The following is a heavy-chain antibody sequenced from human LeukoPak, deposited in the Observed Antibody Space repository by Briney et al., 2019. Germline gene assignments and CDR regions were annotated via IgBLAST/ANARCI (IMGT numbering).Heavy chain of an antibody. Sequence: GGSPRLSCAASGFTFSSYAMSWVRQAPGKGLEWVSAISGSGGSTYYADSVKGRFTISRDNSKNTLYLQMNCLRAEDTAVYYCAKCGRGQQLALLIPVFDYWGQGTLVTVSS. CDR1: GFTFSSYA. D-gene: IGHD6-13*01. CDR2: ISGSGGST. V-gene: IGHV3-23*01. J-gene: IGHJ4*02. CDR3: AKCGRGQQLALLIPVFDY.